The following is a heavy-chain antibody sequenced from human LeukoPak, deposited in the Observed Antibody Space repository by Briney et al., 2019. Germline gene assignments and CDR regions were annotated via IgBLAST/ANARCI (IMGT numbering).Heavy chain of an antibody. CDR1: GFTFSSYS. CDR3: ARDQGAAGDY. J-gene: IGHJ4*02. D-gene: IGHD6-13*01. V-gene: IGHV3-21*01. CDR2: ISSSSSYI. Sequence: GGSLRLSCAASGFTFSSYSMNWVRQAPGKGLEWVSSISSSSSYIYYADSVKGRFTISRDNAKNSLYLQMNSLRVEDTAIYYCARDQGAAGDYWGQGTLVTVSS.